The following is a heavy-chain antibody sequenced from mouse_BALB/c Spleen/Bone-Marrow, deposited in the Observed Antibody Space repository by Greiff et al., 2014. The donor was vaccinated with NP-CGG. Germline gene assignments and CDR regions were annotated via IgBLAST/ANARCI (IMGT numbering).Heavy chain of an antibody. Sequence: VKLMESGAELVRPGASVKVSCKASGYTFTSYWINWVKQRPGQGLEWIGNIYPSDSYTNYNQNFKDKATLTVDKSSSTAYMQLSSPTSEDSAVYYCTRQYGNYYAMDYWGQGTSVTGSS. J-gene: IGHJ4*01. CDR1: GYTFTSYW. CDR2: IYPSDSYT. V-gene: IGHV1S126*01. CDR3: TRQYGNYYAMDY. D-gene: IGHD2-10*02.